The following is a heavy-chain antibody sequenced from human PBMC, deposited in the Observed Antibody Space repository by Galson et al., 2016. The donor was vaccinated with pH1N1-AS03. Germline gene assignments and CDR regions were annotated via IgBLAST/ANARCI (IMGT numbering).Heavy chain of an antibody. Sequence: TLSLTCTVSGASISDGGYYWSWIRHFPGKGLEWIGYIYYSGSTYYNPSLKSRLTISVDTSKNQFSLKLNSVTAADTAVYYCARDRHDYGPDPFDIWGRGTMVTVSS. CDR2: IYYSGST. CDR1: GASISDGGYY. V-gene: IGHV4-31*03. D-gene: IGHD4-17*01. J-gene: IGHJ3*02. CDR3: ARDRHDYGPDPFDI.